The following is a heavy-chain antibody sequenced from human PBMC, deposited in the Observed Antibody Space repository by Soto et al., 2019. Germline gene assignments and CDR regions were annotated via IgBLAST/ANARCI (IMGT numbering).Heavy chain of an antibody. J-gene: IGHJ4*02. D-gene: IGHD3-10*01. CDR2: ISYEGSNK. V-gene: IGHV3-30*18. CDR1: GFTFSSYG. CDR3: AKDRMGAGVRGYFDY. Sequence: QVQLVESGGGVVQPGTSLRLSCAGSGFTFSSYGMDWVRQAPGKGLEWVAVISYEGSNKYYADSVKGRFTISRDNSENTLYLQMSSLRADDTAVYYCAKDRMGAGVRGYFDYWGQGTLVTVSS.